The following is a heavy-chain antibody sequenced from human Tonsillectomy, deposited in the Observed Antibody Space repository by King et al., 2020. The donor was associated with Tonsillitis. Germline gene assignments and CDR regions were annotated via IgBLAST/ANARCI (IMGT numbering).Heavy chain of an antibody. Sequence: VQLVESGAEVKKPGESLKISCKGSGYSFTSYWIGWVRQMPGKGLEWMGIIYPGDSDTRYSPSFQGQVTISADKSISTAYLQWSSLKASDTAMNYCARLPPYGSGTYYNPFDYWGQGTLVTVSS. CDR3: ARLPPYGSGTYYNPFDY. D-gene: IGHD3-10*01. J-gene: IGHJ4*02. V-gene: IGHV5-51*01. CDR2: IYPGDSDT. CDR1: GYSFTSYW.